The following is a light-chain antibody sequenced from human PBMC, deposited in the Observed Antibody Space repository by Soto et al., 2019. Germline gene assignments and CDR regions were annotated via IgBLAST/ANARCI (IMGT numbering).Light chain of an antibody. CDR1: QVIGNY. CDR2: GAY. V-gene: IGKV1-27*01. Sequence: DIQMTQSPSSLSASVGDRVTVTCRASQVIGNYLAWYQQKPGKVPKLLIYGAYTLQSGVPSRFSGSGSGTHFILTISNLQPEDFATYYCQQFNSLFGQGTRLEIK. CDR3: QQFNSL. J-gene: IGKJ5*01.